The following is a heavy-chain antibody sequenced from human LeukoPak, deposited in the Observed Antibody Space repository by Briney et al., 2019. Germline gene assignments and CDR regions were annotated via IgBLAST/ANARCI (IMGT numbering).Heavy chain of an antibody. J-gene: IGHJ5*02. CDR1: GYTFSSYE. D-gene: IGHD5-12*01. CDR2: ISSSGSTI. V-gene: IGHV3-48*03. CDR3: ARVRGNGATIIS. Sequence: GGSLRLSCAASGYTFSSYEMNWVRQAPGKGLEWVSYISSSGSTIYYADSVKGRFTISRDNAKNSLYLQMNSLRAGDTAVYYCARVRGNGATIISWGQGTLVTVSS.